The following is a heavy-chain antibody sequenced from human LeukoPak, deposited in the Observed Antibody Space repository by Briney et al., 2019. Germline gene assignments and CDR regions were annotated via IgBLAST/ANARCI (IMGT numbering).Heavy chain of an antibody. D-gene: IGHD2-15*01. CDR1: GFTFSTYA. CDR2: ISVSGDKT. J-gene: IGHJ6*02. Sequence: PGGSLRLSCAASGFTFSTYAMSWVRQAPGKGLEWVSAISVSGDKTYYAGSVKGRYTISRDNSKNTLFLQMNSLRAEDTAVYYCAKLAAASEYSFTDVWSQGTTVTVSS. CDR3: AKLAAASEYSFTDV. V-gene: IGHV3-23*01.